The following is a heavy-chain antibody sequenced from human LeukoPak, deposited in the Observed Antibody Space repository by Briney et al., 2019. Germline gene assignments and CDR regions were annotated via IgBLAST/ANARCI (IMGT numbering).Heavy chain of an antibody. CDR3: ASADIVVVPAAMWHAFDI. CDR1: GFTFSDYY. CDR2: ISSSGSTI. J-gene: IGHJ3*02. D-gene: IGHD2-2*01. Sequence: GGSLRLSCAASGFTFSDYYMSWIRQAPGKGLEWVSYISSSGSTIYHADSVKGRFTISRDNAKNSLYLQMNSLRAEDTAVYYCASADIVVVPAAMWHAFDIWGQGTMVTVSS. V-gene: IGHV3-11*01.